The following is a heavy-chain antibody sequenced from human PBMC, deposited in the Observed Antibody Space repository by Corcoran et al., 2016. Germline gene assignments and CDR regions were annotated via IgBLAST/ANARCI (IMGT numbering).Heavy chain of an antibody. D-gene: IGHD2-8*01. CDR3: SKMLLGY. Sequence: QVQLVESGGGVVQPGRSLRLSCAASGFTFSSYGMHWVRQAPGKGLEWVAVISYDGSNKYYADSVKGRFTISRDNSKNTLYLQMNRLRAEDSAVYYCSKMLLGYWGQ. V-gene: IGHV3-30*18. CDR1: GFTFSSYG. CDR2: ISYDGSNK. J-gene: IGHJ4*02.